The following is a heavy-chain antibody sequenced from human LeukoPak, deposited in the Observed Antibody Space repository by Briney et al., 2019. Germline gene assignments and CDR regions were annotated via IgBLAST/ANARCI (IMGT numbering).Heavy chain of an antibody. V-gene: IGHV4-59*08. J-gene: IGHJ4*02. D-gene: IGHD3-10*01. Sequence: SETLSLTCTVSGGSLSSYYWSWIRQPPGKGLEWIGYIYYSGTTNYNPSLKSRVTISVDTSKNQFSLKLTSVTAADTAVYYCARQGAMVGGVIEYYFDYWGQGTLVTVSS. CDR3: ARQGAMVGGVIEYYFDY. CDR1: GGSLSSYY. CDR2: IYYSGTT.